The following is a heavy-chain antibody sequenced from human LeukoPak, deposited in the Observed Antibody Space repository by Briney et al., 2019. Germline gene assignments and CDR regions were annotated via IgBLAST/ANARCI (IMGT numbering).Heavy chain of an antibody. Sequence: GGSLRLSCAASGFTFSTYTMSWGRQAPGKGLEWVSGISGSGGSTYYADSVKGRFTISRDNSKNTLFLLMSSLKAEDTAIYNCAKALGSISSRYYLENWGQGTVVTVSS. CDR3: AKALGSISSRYYLEN. V-gene: IGHV3-23*01. CDR1: GFTFSTYT. J-gene: IGHJ4*02. CDR2: ISGSGGST. D-gene: IGHD3-16*01.